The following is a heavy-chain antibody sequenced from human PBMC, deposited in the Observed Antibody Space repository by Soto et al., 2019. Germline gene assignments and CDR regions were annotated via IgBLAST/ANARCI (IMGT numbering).Heavy chain of an antibody. CDR2: INHSGST. V-gene: IGHV4-34*01. Sequence: PSETLSLTCAVYGGSFSGYYWSWIRQPPGKGLEWIGEINHSGSTNYNPSLKSRVTISVDTSKNQFSLKLSSVTAADTAVYYCARVSIDGNHIITGTPPAFDYWGQGTLVTVSS. CDR3: ARVSIDGNHIITGTPPAFDY. J-gene: IGHJ4*02. CDR1: GGSFSGYY. D-gene: IGHD1-20*01.